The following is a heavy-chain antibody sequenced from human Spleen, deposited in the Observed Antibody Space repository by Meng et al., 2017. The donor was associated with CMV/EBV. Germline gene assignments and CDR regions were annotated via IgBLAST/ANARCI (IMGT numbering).Heavy chain of an antibody. D-gene: IGHD3-10*01. V-gene: IGHV4-61*08. CDR1: GVSVASGAYY. J-gene: IGHJ4*02. CDR2: FYHSGTN. CDR3: AIGYYHSGSYGSFDY. Sequence: GPGLVKPSETLALTCTVSGVSVASGAYYWSWIRQPPGKGLEWIAYFYHSGTNNYNPSLKSRVTFSVDTSKNQFSLRLSSVTAADTAFYYCAIGYYHSGSYGSFDYWGQGILVTVSS.